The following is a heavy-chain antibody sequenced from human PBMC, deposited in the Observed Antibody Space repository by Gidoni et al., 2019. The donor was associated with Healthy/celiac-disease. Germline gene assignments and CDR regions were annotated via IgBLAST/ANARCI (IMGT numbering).Heavy chain of an antibody. Sequence: QVQLVQSGAEVKKPGASVKVSCKASGYTFTSYGISWVRQAPGQGLELMGWISAYNGNTNYAQKLQGRVTMTTDTSTSTADMELRSLRSDDTAVYYCARVGHYDFWSGYYGYWGQGTLVTVSS. D-gene: IGHD3-3*01. V-gene: IGHV1-18*01. CDR1: GYTFTSYG. CDR2: ISAYNGNT. CDR3: ARVGHYDFWSGYYGY. J-gene: IGHJ4*02.